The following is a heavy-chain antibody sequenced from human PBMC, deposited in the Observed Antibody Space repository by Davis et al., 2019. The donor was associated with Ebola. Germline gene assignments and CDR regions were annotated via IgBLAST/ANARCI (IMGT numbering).Heavy chain of an antibody. CDR2: ITSASTTI. Sequence: GGSLRLSCAASGFTFSPYSMNWVRQAPGKGLEWVAYITSASTTIHYADSVKGRFTISRDNAKNSLYLQMNSLRAEDTAVYYCASVRLLDAFDIWGQGTMVTVSS. V-gene: IGHV3-48*04. CDR1: GFTFSPYS. CDR3: ASVRLLDAFDI. D-gene: IGHD3-22*01. J-gene: IGHJ3*02.